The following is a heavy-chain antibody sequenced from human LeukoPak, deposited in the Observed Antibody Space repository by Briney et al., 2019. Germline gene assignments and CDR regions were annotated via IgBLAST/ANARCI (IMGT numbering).Heavy chain of an antibody. D-gene: IGHD1-14*01. J-gene: IGHJ6*02. CDR3: ARCDRFSGMDV. V-gene: IGHV4-34*01. CDR2: INHSGST. Sequence: PSETLSLTCTVSGGSISSYYWSWIRQPPGKGLEWIGEINHSGSTNYNPSLKSRVTISVDTSKNQFSLKLSSVTAADTAVYYCARCDRFSGMDVWGQGTTVTVSS. CDR1: GGSISSYY.